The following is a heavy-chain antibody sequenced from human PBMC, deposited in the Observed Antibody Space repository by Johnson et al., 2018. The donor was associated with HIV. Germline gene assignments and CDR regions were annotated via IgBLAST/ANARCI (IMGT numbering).Heavy chain of an antibody. Sequence: QVQLVESGGGVVQPGRSLRLSCAASGFTFSNYAMHWVRQAPGKGLEWVAVISSDGSTKYYADSVKGRFSISRDDSKTILYLQMNSLKSEDTAVYFCTTEWGGSFDIWGQGTMVTVSS. V-gene: IGHV3-30*04. D-gene: IGHD3-16*01. CDR2: ISSDGSTK. CDR3: TTEWGGSFDI. J-gene: IGHJ3*02. CDR1: GFTFSNYA.